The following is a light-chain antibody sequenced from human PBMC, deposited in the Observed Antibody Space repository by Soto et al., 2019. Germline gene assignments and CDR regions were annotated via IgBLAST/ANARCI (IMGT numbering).Light chain of an antibody. J-gene: IGKJ1*01. CDR3: QQYNNWPPWT. V-gene: IGKV3-15*01. CDR1: QSVSSN. CDR2: GAS. Sequence: EIVMTQSPATLSVSPGERATLSCRASQSVSSNLAWYQQKPGQAPRLLIYGASTRATGIPARFSGSGSGTEFTLTISSRQCEDFAVYYCQQYNNWPPWTFGQGTQGEIK.